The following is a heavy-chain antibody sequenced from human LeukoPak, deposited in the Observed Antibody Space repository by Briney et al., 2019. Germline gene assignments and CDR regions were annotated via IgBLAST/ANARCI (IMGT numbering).Heavy chain of an antibody. D-gene: IGHD2-21*01. Sequence: RTGGSLRLSCAASGFTFDDYAMHWVRQAPGKGREWVSGIIWNSGRITYADCVKGRFTLSRENAKNSLYLQMNSLRAEDMALYYCARANCGGNCYIDYWGQGTLVTVSS. J-gene: IGHJ4*02. CDR3: ARANCGGNCYIDY. CDR1: GFTFDDYA. CDR2: IIWNSGRI. V-gene: IGHV3-9*03.